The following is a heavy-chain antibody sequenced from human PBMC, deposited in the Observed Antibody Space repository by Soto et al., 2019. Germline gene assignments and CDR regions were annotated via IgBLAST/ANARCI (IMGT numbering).Heavy chain of an antibody. D-gene: IGHD2-8*01. V-gene: IGHV4-59*08. CDR2: IYYSGSA. J-gene: IGHJ4*02. CDR3: ARGGHCTTGVCSALDY. CDR1: GGSISTYY. Sequence: QVQLQESGPGLVKPSETLSLTCTVSGGSISTYYWSWIRQPPGKGLEWIGYIYYSGSASYNPSRKSRVTISLDTSKNQFSLRLSSVTAADTAVYYCARGGHCTTGVCSALDYWGQGTLVTVSS.